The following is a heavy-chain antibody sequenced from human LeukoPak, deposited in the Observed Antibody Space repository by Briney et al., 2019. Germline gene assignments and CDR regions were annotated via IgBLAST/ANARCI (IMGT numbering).Heavy chain of an antibody. D-gene: IGHD1-26*01. J-gene: IGHJ3*02. CDR3: ARARGSKGGDAFDI. CDR1: GGSISSSSYY. V-gene: IGHV4-39*07. Sequence: SETLSLTCTVSGGSISSSSYYWGWIRQPPGKGLEWIGSIYYSGSTYYNPSLKSRVTISVDTSKNQFSLKLSSVTAADTAVYYCARARGSKGGDAFDIWGQGTMVTVSS. CDR2: IYYSGST.